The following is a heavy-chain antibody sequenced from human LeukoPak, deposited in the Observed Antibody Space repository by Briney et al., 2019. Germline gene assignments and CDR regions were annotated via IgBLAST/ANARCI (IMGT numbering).Heavy chain of an antibody. CDR3: ARVKYYYDSSGYYHTSSGYFDY. CDR2: ISAYNGNT. Sequence: GASVKVSCKASGYTFTSYGISWVRQAPGQGLEWMGWISAYNGNTNYAQKLQGRVTMTTDTSTSTAYMELRSLRSDDTAVYYYARVKYYYDSSGYYHTSSGYFDYWGQGTLVTVSS. CDR1: GYTFTSYG. V-gene: IGHV1-18*01. J-gene: IGHJ4*02. D-gene: IGHD3-22*01.